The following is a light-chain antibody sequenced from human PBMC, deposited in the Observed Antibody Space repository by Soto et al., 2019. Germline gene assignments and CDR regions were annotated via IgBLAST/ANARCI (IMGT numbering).Light chain of an antibody. CDR2: EVR. V-gene: IGLV2-14*01. CDR3: SSYTSKSSLI. J-gene: IGLJ2*01. CDR1: MRDVGAYNL. Sequence: QSALTQPASVSGSPGQSITISCAGTMRDVGAYNLVSWYQQHPGRAPQLIIYEVRNRPSGISFRFSGSKSGNTASLTISGRQAEYEADYYCSSYTSKSSLIFGGGTKLTVL.